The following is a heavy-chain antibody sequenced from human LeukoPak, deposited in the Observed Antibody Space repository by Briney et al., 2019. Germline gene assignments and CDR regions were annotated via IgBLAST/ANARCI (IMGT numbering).Heavy chain of an antibody. V-gene: IGHV4-4*07. Sequence: SETLSLTCTVSGGSISSYYWSWIRQPAGKGLEWIGRIYTSGSTNYNPSLKSRVTMSVDTSKNQFSLKLSSVTAADTAVYYCATMITFGGPLDYWGQGTLVTVSS. CDR1: GGSISSYY. J-gene: IGHJ4*02. CDR3: ATMITFGGPLDY. D-gene: IGHD3-16*01. CDR2: IYTSGST.